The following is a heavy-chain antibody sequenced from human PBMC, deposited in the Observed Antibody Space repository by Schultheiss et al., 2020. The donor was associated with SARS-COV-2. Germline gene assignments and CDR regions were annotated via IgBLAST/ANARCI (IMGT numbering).Heavy chain of an antibody. CDR1: GGSISSGDYF. D-gene: IGHD2-15*01. Sequence: SETLSLTCTVSGGSISSGDYFWTWIRQHPGKGLEWIGYTFNSRGTYYNPSLQSRVTISADTSKNQFSLKLTSVTATDTAIYYCASTSDIVVAVATAWGQGTLVTVSS. V-gene: IGHV4-30-4*08. J-gene: IGHJ1*01. CDR3: ASTSDIVVAVATA. CDR2: TFNSRGT.